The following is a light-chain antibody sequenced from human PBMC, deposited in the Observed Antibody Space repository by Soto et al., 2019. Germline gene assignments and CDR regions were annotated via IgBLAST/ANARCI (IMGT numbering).Light chain of an antibody. CDR1: QSIGRF. CDR2: AAS. CDR3: QQSYSPPPIT. J-gene: IGKJ5*01. Sequence: DIQMTQSPSSLSASVGDRVTITCRASQSIGRFLNWYQQKPGKAPALLIYAASSLQSGVPSRFSGSGSGTDFTLTISSLQPEDFATYYCQQSYSPPPITVGQGTRLEIK. V-gene: IGKV1-39*01.